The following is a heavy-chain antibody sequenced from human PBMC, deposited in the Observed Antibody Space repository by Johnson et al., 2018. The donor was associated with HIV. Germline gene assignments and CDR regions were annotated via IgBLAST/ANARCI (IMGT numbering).Heavy chain of an antibody. Sequence: EVQLVESGGGFVKPGGSLRLSCAASGFTFDDYGLSWVRQVPGKGLEWVSGVSWNGGSTGYADSVRGRFTISRENAKNSLYLQMNSLRAEDTAVYYCAIDVRYNWNYEAAFDIWGQGTMVTISS. J-gene: IGHJ3*02. CDR3: AIDVRYNWNYEAAFDI. V-gene: IGHV3-20*04. CDR2: VSWNGGST. D-gene: IGHD1-7*01. CDR1: GFTFDDYG.